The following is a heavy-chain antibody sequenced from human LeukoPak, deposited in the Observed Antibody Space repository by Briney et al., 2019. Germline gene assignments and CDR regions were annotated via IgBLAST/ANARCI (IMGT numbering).Heavy chain of an antibody. CDR2: INPNSGDT. V-gene: IGHV1-2*02. J-gene: IGHJ4*02. CDR1: GYTFTGYY. Sequence: ASVKVSCKASGYTFTGYYIHWVRQAPGQGLEWMGWINPNSGDTNYAQKFQGRVTMTRDTSIRTAYMELSRLRSDDTTVYYCARPEGMLYTLGYWGQGTLVTVSS. D-gene: IGHD3-16*02. CDR3: ARPEGMLYTLGY.